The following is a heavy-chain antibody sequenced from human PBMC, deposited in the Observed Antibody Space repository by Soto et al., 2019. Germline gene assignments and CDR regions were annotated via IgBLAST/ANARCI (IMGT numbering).Heavy chain of an antibody. V-gene: IGHV3-21*06. CDR3: ARARVYATGPLDF. D-gene: IGHD6-13*01. Sequence: GGSLRLSCAASGFTFTSYTMNWVRQAPGKGLEWVSSISSSSDYIYYADSMEGRVTISRDNAKNSLFLDMNSLTGEDTAVYYCARARVYATGPLDFWGQGTLVTVSS. CDR1: GFTFTSYT. CDR2: ISSSSDYI. J-gene: IGHJ4*02.